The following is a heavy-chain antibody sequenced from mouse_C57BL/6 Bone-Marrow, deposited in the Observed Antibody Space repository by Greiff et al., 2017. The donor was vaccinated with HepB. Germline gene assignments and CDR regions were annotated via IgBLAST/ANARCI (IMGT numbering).Heavy chain of an antibody. CDR1: GYTFTSYG. CDR2: IYHRSGNT. Sequence: QVQLQQSGAELARPGASVKLSCKASGYTFTSYGISWVKQRTGQGLEWIGEIYHRSGNTYYNEKFKGKATLTADKSSSTAYMELRSLTSEDSAVYFCANSSGYGYWGQGTTLTVSS. CDR3: ANSSGYGY. V-gene: IGHV1-81*01. J-gene: IGHJ2*01. D-gene: IGHD3-2*02.